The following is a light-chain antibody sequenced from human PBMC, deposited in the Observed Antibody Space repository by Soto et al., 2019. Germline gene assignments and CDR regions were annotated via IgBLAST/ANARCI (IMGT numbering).Light chain of an antibody. Sequence: EMVLTQSPGTLSLSPGERATLSCRASQSVRSNYLAWYQQKPRQAPRLLIYNSSTRATGIPDRFSGSGSETDFTLTSSRLEPEDFAHYYYQQYRDLPLTFGRGTQVEIK. CDR1: QSVRSNY. CDR3: QQYRDLPLT. J-gene: IGKJ1*01. CDR2: NSS. V-gene: IGKV3-20*01.